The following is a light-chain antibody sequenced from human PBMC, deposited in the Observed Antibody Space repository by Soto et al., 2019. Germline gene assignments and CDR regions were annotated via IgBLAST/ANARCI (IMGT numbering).Light chain of an antibody. Sequence: EIVVTQSPGTLSSSPGERITLSCRASQSVSSNYLAWYQQKPGQAPRLLIYDASSRATGIPDRFSGGGSGTDFTLTISRLEPEDFAVYYCQQFSSYPLTFGGGTKVAIK. CDR2: DAS. V-gene: IGKV3-20*01. CDR3: QQFSSYPLT. CDR1: QSVSSNY. J-gene: IGKJ4*01.